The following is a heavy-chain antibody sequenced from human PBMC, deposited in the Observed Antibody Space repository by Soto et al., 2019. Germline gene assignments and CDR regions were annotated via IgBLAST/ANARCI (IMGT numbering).Heavy chain of an antibody. CDR1: GVSISRGSYY. Sequence: QVQLQGSGPGLVTSSQTLSLTCIVSGVSISRGSYYWNWGLQFPARGLEWLGYIHHTGITYQNPSLQGPLTLSLDQSENNFSLNTTSVTSADTAVYFCAAQRIAQGQNDDSWGQGTLFTVSS. D-gene: IGHD1-1*01. CDR3: AAQRIAQGQNDDS. J-gene: IGHJ4*02. V-gene: IGHV4-31*01. CDR2: IHHTGIT.